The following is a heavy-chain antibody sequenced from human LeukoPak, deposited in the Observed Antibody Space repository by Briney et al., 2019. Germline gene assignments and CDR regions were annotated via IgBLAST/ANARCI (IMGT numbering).Heavy chain of an antibody. V-gene: IGHV3-21*01. D-gene: IGHD2-15*01. J-gene: IGHJ5*02. CDR3: ARSATRSSSRINWFDA. CDR1: GFTFSTYS. Sequence: PGGSLRLSCTASGFTFSTYSMNWVRQAAGKGLEWVSSITSSSSYIFYVDSVKGRFTISRDNAKNSLHLQMDSLRAEDSAVYYCARSATRSSSRINWFDAWGQGTLVTVSS. CDR2: ITSSSSYI.